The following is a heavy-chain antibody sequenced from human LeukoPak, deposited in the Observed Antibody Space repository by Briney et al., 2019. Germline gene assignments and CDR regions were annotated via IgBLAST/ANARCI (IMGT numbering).Heavy chain of an antibody. CDR1: GYTFTSSH. V-gene: IGHV1-46*01. CDR2: INPSAGIT. J-gene: IGHJ5*02. CDR3: ARAFTGGTLDL. Sequence: ASVKVSCKASGYTFTSSHLHWVRRVPGQGLEWMGVINPSAGITSYAQKFQGRVTMTTDTSTSTFYMELSSLRSDDTAVFYCARAFTGGTLDLWGQGTLVTVSS. D-gene: IGHD2-8*02.